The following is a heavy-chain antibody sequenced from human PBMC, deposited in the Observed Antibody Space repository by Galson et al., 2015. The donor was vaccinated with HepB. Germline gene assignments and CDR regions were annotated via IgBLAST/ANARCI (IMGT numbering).Heavy chain of an antibody. Sequence: SLRLSCAASGFTFSNYGMHWVRQALGKGLEWVAVISYDGSNKYYADSVKGRFTISRDNSKNTLYLQMNSLRAEDTALYYFAKDPYLYSALAGTMAGFDYWGQGTLVTVSS. CDR2: ISYDGSNK. D-gene: IGHD6-19*01. V-gene: IGHV3-30*18. J-gene: IGHJ4*02. CDR3: AKDPYLYSALAGTMAGFDY. CDR1: GFTFSNYG.